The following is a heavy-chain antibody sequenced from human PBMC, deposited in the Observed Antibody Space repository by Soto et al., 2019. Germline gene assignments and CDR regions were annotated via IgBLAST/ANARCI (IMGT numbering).Heavy chain of an antibody. CDR3: ARAYYYYYGMDV. D-gene: IGHD2-21*01. Sequence: SQTLSLTFAISGDSVSSNSAAWNWIRQSPSRVLEWLGRTYYRSKWYNDYAVSVKSRITINPDTSKKQFSLQLNSVTPEDTAVYYCARAYYYYYGMDVWGQGTTVTVSS. V-gene: IGHV6-1*01. J-gene: IGHJ6*02. CDR1: GDSVSSNSAA. CDR2: TYYRSKWYN.